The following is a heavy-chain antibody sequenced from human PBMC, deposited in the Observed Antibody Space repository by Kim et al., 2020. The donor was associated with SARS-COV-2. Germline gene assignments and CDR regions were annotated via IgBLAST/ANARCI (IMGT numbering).Heavy chain of an antibody. J-gene: IGHJ4*02. V-gene: IGHV2-5*01. CDR3: AQYGSGSYCYYFDY. Sequence: SPSLKSRLTITKDTSKNQVVLTMTNMDPVDTATYYCAQYGSGSYCYYFDYWGQGTLVTVSS. D-gene: IGHD3-10*01.